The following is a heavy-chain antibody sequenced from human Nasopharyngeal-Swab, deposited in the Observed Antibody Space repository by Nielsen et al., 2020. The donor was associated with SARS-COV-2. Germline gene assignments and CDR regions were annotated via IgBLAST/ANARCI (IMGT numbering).Heavy chain of an antibody. Sequence: ASVKVSCKASGYTFTSYGISWVRQAPGQGLEWMGWISAYNGNTNYAQKPQGRVTMTTDTSTSTAYMELRSLRSDDTAVYYCARAVGREDIVVVPAAEPYYYGMDVWGQGTTVTVSS. J-gene: IGHJ6*02. CDR3: ARAVGREDIVVVPAAEPYYYGMDV. D-gene: IGHD2-2*01. CDR1: GYTFTSYG. V-gene: IGHV1-18*01. CDR2: ISAYNGNT.